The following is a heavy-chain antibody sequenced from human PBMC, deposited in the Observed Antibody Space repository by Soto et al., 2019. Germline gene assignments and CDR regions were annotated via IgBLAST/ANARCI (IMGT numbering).Heavy chain of an antibody. CDR2: ISSSSSYI. D-gene: IGHD2-8*01. CDR3: ARGPDCTNGVCPYYFDY. V-gene: IGHV3-21*01. J-gene: IGHJ4*02. CDR1: GVTFSSYA. Sequence: EVQLLESGGGLVQPGGSLRLSCAASGVTFSSYAMSWVRQAPGKGLEWVSAISSSSSYIYYADSVKGRFTISRDNAKNSLYLQMNRLRAEDTAVYYCARGPDCTNGVCPYYFDYWGQGTLVTVSS.